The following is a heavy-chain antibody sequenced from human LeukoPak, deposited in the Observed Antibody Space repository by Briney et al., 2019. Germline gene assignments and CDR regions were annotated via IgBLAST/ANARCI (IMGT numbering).Heavy chain of an antibody. V-gene: IGHV3-30-3*01. CDR2: VSSDGNKK. J-gene: IGHJ5*02. CDR3: ARRGVVGASRWSWFDP. Sequence: GGPLSLLRAASGLTFSSHAMHRLRQAQGKGLEWAAVVSSDGNKKFYADSVTGRFIISRDNPKNTVDLQMNSLRPEDTAVYYCARRGVVGASRWSWFDPWGQGTLVTVSS. D-gene: IGHD1-26*01. CDR1: GLTFSSHA.